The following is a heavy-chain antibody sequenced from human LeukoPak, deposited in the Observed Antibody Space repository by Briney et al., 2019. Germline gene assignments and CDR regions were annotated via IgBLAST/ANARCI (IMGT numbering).Heavy chain of an antibody. V-gene: IGHV3-66*02. D-gene: IGHD5-12*01. J-gene: IGHJ6*03. CDR2: IYSGGST. CDR1: GFTFSSYW. CDR3: AKGGGYEAQYYYYYLDV. Sequence: GGSLRLSCAASGFTFSSYWMHWVRQAPGKGLEWVSVIYSGGSTYYADSVKGRFTVSRDNSKNTLYLQMKSLRAEDTAVYYCAKGGGYEAQYYYYYLDVWGKGTTVTISS.